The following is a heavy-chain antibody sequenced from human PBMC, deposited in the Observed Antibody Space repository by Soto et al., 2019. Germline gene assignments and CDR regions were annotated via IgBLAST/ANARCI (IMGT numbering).Heavy chain of an antibody. Sequence: EVQLLESGGGLVQPGGSLRLSCAASGFTFSSYAMSWVRQPPGKGLEWVSAISGSGGSTYYADSVKGLFTISRDNSKNTLYLQMNSLRAEDTAVDYCAKVGYSSSSFGMDVWGQVTTVTVSS. D-gene: IGHD6-13*01. CDR3: AKVGYSSSSFGMDV. CDR2: ISGSGGST. V-gene: IGHV3-23*01. J-gene: IGHJ6*02. CDR1: GFTFSSYA.